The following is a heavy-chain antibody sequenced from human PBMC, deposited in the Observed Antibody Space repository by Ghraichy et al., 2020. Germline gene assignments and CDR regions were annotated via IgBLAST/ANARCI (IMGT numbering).Heavy chain of an antibody. D-gene: IGHD3-10*01. Sequence: GESLNISCAASGFTFSSYAMSWVRQAPGKGLEWVSAISGSGGSTYYADSVKGRFTISRDNSKNTLYLQMNSLRAEDTAVYYCAKDPCSYYYGSGSDLCQDYWGQGTLVTVSS. CDR2: ISGSGGST. V-gene: IGHV3-23*01. CDR3: AKDPCSYYYGSGSDLCQDY. CDR1: GFTFSSYA. J-gene: IGHJ4*02.